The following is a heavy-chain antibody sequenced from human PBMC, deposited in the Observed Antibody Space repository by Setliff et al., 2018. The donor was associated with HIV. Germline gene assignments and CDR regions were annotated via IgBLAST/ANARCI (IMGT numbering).Heavy chain of an antibody. CDR3: TRPQYIYDNSDSDN. D-gene: IGHD3-22*01. V-gene: IGHV3-73*01. CDR1: GLTFSGSP. CDR2: IKTEAEGYAT. Sequence: GSLRLSCGASGLTFSGSPMHWVRQASGKGLEWVGRIKTEAEGYATAYAASVKGRFTISRDDSKNTAYLKMNSLKTEDTAIYYCTRPQYIYDNSDSDNWGQGARVTVSS. J-gene: IGHJ4*02.